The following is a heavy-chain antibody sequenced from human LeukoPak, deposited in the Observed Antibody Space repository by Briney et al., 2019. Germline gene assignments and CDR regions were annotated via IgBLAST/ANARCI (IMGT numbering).Heavy chain of an antibody. D-gene: IGHD3-3*01. J-gene: IGHJ5*02. CDR1: GYTLTELS. CDR3: AISFWSGYPSNWFDP. CDR2: FDPEDGET. Sequence: ASVKVSCKVSGYTLTELSMHWVRQAPGKGLEWMGGFDPEDGETIYAQKFQGRVTMTEDTSTDTAYMELSSLRSEDTAVYYCAISFWSGYPSNWFDPWGQGTLVTVSS. V-gene: IGHV1-24*01.